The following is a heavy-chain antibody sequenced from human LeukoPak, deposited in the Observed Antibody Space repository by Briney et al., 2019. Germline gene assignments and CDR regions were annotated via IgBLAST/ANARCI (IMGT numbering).Heavy chain of an antibody. V-gene: IGHV3-7*01. CDR3: AREEYGDYVPIDY. CDR1: GFTFSSYW. CDR2: IKQDGSEK. J-gene: IGHJ4*02. D-gene: IGHD4-17*01. Sequence: GGSLRLSCAASGFTFSSYWMSWVRQAPGKGLEWVANIKQDGSEKYYVDSVKGRFTISRDNAKNSLYLQMNSLRAEDTAVYYCAREEYGDYVPIDYWGQGTLVTVSS.